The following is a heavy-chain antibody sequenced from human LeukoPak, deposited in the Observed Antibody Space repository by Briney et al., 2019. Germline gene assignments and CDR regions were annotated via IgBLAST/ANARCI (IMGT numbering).Heavy chain of an antibody. D-gene: IGHD1-26*01. J-gene: IGHJ6*03. Sequence: PGGSLRLSCAASGFNFSSYAMSWVRQAPGKGLEWVSAISYSGGSTYYADSVKGRFTISRDNSKNTLYLQMNSLRAEDTAVYYCAKHSGSYGYFMDVWGKGTTVTVSS. CDR3: AKHSGSYGYFMDV. CDR2: ISYSGGST. CDR1: GFNFSSYA. V-gene: IGHV3-23*01.